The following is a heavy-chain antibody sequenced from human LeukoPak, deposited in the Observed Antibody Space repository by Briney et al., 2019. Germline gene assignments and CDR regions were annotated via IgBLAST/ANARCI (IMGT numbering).Heavy chain of an antibody. J-gene: IGHJ4*02. CDR3: ARDPVGYSNPDY. D-gene: IGHD4-11*01. CDR2: INHSGST. Sequence: SETLSLTCAVYGGSFSGYYWSWIRQPPGKGLEWIGEINHSGSTNYNPSLKSRVTMSVDTSKNQFSLKLSSVTAADTAVYYCARDPVGYSNPDYWGQGTLVTVSS. V-gene: IGHV4-34*01. CDR1: GGSFSGYY.